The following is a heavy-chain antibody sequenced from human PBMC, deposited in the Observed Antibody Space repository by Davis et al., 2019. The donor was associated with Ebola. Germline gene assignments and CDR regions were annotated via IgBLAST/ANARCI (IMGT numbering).Heavy chain of an antibody. CDR2: IKEDGSEK. J-gene: IGHJ4*02. CDR3: ARGGQHFSFFDY. D-gene: IGHD3-3*02. Sequence: GESLKISCAASGFTFRSYWMSWVRQAPGKGLEWVAKIKEDGSEKLEVDSVKGRFTISRDNSKNTLYLQMNSLRVEDTAVYYCARGGQHFSFFDYWGQGTLVTVSS. V-gene: IGHV3-7*03. CDR1: GFTFRSYW.